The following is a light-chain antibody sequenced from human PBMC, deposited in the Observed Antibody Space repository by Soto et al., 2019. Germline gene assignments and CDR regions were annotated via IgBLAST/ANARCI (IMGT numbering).Light chain of an antibody. CDR3: QQYGSSPLFA. CDR2: GAS. CDR1: QSVSSTY. V-gene: IGKV3-20*01. J-gene: IGKJ3*01. Sequence: EIVLTQSPGTLSLSPGERATLSCRASQSVSSTYLAWYQQKPGQAPRLLIYGASSRATGIPDRFSVSGSGTDFTLTISRLEPEDFAVYYCQQYGSSPLFAFGPGTKVEI.